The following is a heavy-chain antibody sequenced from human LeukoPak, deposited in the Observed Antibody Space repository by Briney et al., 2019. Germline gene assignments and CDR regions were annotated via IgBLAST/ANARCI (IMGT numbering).Heavy chain of an antibody. CDR1: GGSFSSGNYY. Sequence: PSETLSLTCTVSGGSFSSGNYYWSWIRQLPGKGLEWIGFIYYSGSTNYNPSLKSRVTISVDTSKNQFSLKLSSVTAADTAVYYCARDSTNQLRFLEWYDRGPIDYWGQGTLVTVSS. D-gene: IGHD3-3*01. V-gene: IGHV4-61*01. CDR3: ARDSTNQLRFLEWYDRGPIDY. CDR2: IYYSGST. J-gene: IGHJ4*02.